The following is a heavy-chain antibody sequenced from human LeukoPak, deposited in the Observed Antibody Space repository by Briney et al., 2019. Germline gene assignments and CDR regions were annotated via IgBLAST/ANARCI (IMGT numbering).Heavy chain of an antibody. CDR2: IRSKAYGGTT. CDR3: TREPPYCGVDCYYHY. CDR1: GFTFGDYA. J-gene: IGHJ4*02. V-gene: IGHV3-49*04. D-gene: IGHD2-21*02. Sequence: SLTLSCTASGFTFGDYAMSWVRQAPGKGLEGVGFIRSKAYGGTTEYAASVKGRFTISRDDSKSIAYLQMNSLKTEDTAVYYCTREPPYCGVDCYYHYWGQGTLDTLSS.